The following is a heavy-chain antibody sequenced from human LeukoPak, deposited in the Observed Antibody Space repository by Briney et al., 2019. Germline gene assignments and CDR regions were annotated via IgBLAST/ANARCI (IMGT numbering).Heavy chain of an antibody. V-gene: IGHV3-7*01. CDR3: ARDRGWRSSGYLYYFDF. Sequence: PGGSLRLSCAASGFTVSSNYMSWVRQAPGEGLEWVASIKGDGSEKYYVDSVKGRFTISRDNVKNSLYLQMNSLRAEDTAVYYCARDRGWRSSGYLYYFDFWGQGTLVTVSS. J-gene: IGHJ4*02. CDR2: IKGDGSEK. D-gene: IGHD3-22*01. CDR1: GFTVSSNY.